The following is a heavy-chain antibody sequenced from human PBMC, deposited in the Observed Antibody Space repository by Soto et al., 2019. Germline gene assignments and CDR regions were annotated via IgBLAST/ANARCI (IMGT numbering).Heavy chain of an antibody. CDR2: IYYSGST. CDR1: GGSISSGGYY. V-gene: IGHV4-31*03. Sequence: SETLSLTCTVSGGSISSGGYYWSWIRQHPGKGLEWIGYIYYSGSTYYNPSLKSRVTISVDTSKNQFSLKLSSVTAADTAVYYCARGHHSYYYMDVWGKGTTVTVSS. J-gene: IGHJ6*03. CDR3: ARGHHSYYYMDV.